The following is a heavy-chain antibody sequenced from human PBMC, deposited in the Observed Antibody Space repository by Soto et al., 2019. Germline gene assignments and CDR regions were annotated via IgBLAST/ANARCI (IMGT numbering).Heavy chain of an antibody. CDR3: ARGDQGRGRDDFWSGPRGPFDY. J-gene: IGHJ4*02. CDR2: INHSGLT. Sequence: QVQIQQWGAGLLKPSETLSLTCAVSGESFRGFYWSWIRQPPGKGLEWIGEINHSGLTNYHPTLKSRVTMSVDTSKHQFSLKVNSVTAADTAVYYCARGDQGRGRDDFWSGPRGPFDYWGQGNLVTVSS. CDR1: GESFRGFY. D-gene: IGHD3-3*01. V-gene: IGHV4-34*01.